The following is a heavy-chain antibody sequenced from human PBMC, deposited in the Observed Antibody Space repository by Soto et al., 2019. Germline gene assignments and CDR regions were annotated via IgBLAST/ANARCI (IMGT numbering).Heavy chain of an antibody. V-gene: IGHV4-4*02. CDR3: ARLGGYYQALDH. Sequence: SETLSLTCAVSGGSISSSNWWSWVRQPPGKGLEWIGDIYHSGSTYYNPSLKSRVTISVDTSKNQFSLNLTSVTAADTAVYFCARLGGYYQALDHWSQGTLVTVSS. CDR2: IYHSGST. D-gene: IGHD3-3*01. CDR1: GGSISSSNW. J-gene: IGHJ4*02.